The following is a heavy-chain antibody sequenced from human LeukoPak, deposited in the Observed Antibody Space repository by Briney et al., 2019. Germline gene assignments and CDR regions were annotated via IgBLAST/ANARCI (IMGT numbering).Heavy chain of an antibody. CDR2: IKSTPDGGTI. V-gene: IGHV3-15*01. CDR1: GFTFRNTW. CDR3: TTYSGSPHYYFGY. Sequence: GGSLRLSCAASGFTFRNTWMSWVRQAPGKGLEWVGRIKSTPDGGTIEYAAPVKGRFTVSRDDPKDTLYLQMNSLRTEDTAVYYCTTYSGSPHYYFGYRGQGTLVTVSS. D-gene: IGHD1-26*01. J-gene: IGHJ4*02.